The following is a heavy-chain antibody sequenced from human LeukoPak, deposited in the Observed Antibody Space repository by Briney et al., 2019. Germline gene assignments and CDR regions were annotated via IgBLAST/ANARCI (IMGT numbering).Heavy chain of an antibody. CDR2: ISAYNGNT. CDR3: ARDSADSDYDYVWGRPPSLYYFDY. V-gene: IGHV1-18*01. D-gene: IGHD3-16*01. CDR1: GYTFTSYG. J-gene: IGHJ4*02. Sequence: ASVKVSCKASGYTFTSYGISWVRQAPGQGLEWMGWISAYNGNTNYAQKLQGRVTMTTDTSTSTAYMELRSLRSDDTAVYYCARDSADSDYDYVWGRPPSLYYFDYWGQGTLVTVSS.